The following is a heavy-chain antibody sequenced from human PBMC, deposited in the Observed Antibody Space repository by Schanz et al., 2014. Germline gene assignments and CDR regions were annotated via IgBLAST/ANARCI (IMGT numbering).Heavy chain of an antibody. J-gene: IGHJ4*02. CDR1: GYTFTSDS. CDR2: INPSGGST. V-gene: IGHV1-46*01. Sequence: QVHLVQSGAEVHKPGASLKISCKASGYTFTSDSMHWVRQAPGQGLEWMGMINPSGGSTTYAQKFQGRVTMTRDTSTSTVYMELSSLRSEDTAVYYCARGRGFYDYWGQGTLVTVSS. D-gene: IGHD3-10*01. CDR3: ARGRGFYDY.